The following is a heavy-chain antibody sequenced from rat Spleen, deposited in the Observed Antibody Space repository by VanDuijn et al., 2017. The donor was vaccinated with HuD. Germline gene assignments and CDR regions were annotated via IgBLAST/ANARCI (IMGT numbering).Heavy chain of an antibody. D-gene: IGHD5-1*01. CDR1: GFSLISYA. CDR2: IWGDGST. J-gene: IGHJ2*01. CDR3: ARLGDY. Sequence: QVQLKESGPGLVQPSQTLSLTCTVSGFSLISYAVNWVRQPPGKGLEWMGGIWGDGSTNYNSALKSRLSISRDTSKSQVYLEMTSLQTEDTATYYCARLGDYWGQGVMVTVSS. V-gene: IGHV2-13*01.